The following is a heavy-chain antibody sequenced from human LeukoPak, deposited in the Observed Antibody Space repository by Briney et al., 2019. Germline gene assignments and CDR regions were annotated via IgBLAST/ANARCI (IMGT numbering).Heavy chain of an antibody. J-gene: IGHJ4*02. CDR3: TRRYFDS. Sequence: GGSLRLSCAASGFTFSSYSMNWVRQAPGKGLEWVSYISSSSTIYYADSVKGRFTISRDNAKNSLYLQMNSLRAEDTAVYYCTRRYFDSWGQGTLVTVSS. CDR2: ISSSSTI. CDR1: GFTFSSYS. V-gene: IGHV3-48*01.